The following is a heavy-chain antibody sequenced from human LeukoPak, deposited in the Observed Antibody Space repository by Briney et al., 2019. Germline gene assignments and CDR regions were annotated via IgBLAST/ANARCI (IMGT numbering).Heavy chain of an antibody. V-gene: IGHV3-30*02. CDR3: AKDSGDNVGVDY. Sequence: PGGSLRLSCVASGFTFCSFVMHWVRQAPGKGLEWVTFIRADGSDKFYAGSVKGRFTISRDNSKNTLYLQMNSLRPEDTAVYYCAKDSGDNVGVDYWGQGTLVTVSS. D-gene: IGHD2-21*02. CDR2: IRADGSDK. CDR1: GFTFCSFV. J-gene: IGHJ4*02.